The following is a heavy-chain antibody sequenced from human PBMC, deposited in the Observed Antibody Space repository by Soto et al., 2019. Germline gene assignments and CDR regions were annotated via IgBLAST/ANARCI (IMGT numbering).Heavy chain of an antibody. V-gene: IGHV5-51*01. J-gene: IGHJ4*02. CDR1: GYSFTSYW. Sequence: GESLKISCKGSGYSFTSYWIGWVRQMPGKGLEWMGIIYPGDSDTRYSPSFQGQVTISADKSISTAYLQWSSLKASDTAMYYCASTSDLYSSGWWKIDYWGQGTLVTVSS. D-gene: IGHD6-19*01. CDR3: ASTSDLYSSGWWKIDY. CDR2: IYPGDSDT.